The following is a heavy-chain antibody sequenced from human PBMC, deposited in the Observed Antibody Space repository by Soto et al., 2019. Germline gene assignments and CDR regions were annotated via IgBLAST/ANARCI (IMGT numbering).Heavy chain of an antibody. CDR1: GRTFSSYA. CDR2: NIPICGTA. CDR3: ARGLHELDY. V-gene: IGHV1-69*13. J-gene: IGHJ4*02. Sequence: SVKVFCQATGRTFSSYAFRWVRQAHRQGLEWRGGNIPICGTANYAQKFQGRVTITADESTSKAYMVLSSLRSEGGAVDYCARGLHELDYWGQGTLVTVSS.